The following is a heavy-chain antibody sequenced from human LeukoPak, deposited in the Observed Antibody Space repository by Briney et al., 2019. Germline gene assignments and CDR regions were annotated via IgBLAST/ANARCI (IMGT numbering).Heavy chain of an antibody. Sequence: ASVKVSCKVSGYTLTELSMHWVRQAPGEELEWKGGFDPEDGETIYAQKFQGRVTMTEDTSTDTAYMELSSLRSEDTAVYYCATEKDYYGSGSPTLDVWGQGTTVTVSS. CDR2: FDPEDGET. J-gene: IGHJ6*02. V-gene: IGHV1-24*01. D-gene: IGHD3-10*01. CDR1: GYTLTELS. CDR3: ATEKDYYGSGSPTLDV.